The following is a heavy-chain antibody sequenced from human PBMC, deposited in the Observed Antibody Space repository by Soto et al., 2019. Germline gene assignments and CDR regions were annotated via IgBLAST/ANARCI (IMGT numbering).Heavy chain of an antibody. Sequence: SVKVSCKASGGTFNSHTLNWVRQAPGQGLEWMGGIFPIFDRANYAQKFRGRLTITADESTRTVYLELSSLRSDDTAVYYCARDLEFRDGNISHLDYWGQGTLVTVSS. V-gene: IGHV1-69*13. CDR2: IFPIFDRA. D-gene: IGHD3-10*01. CDR1: GGTFNSHT. J-gene: IGHJ4*02. CDR3: ARDLEFRDGNISHLDY.